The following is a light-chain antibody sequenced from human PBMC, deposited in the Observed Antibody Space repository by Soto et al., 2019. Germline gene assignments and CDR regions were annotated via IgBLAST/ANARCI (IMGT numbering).Light chain of an antibody. CDR1: SSDVGGYND. CDR2: DVS. Sequence: QSALTQPASVSGSPGQSITISCTGTSSDVGGYNDVSWYQQHPGKGPKLLIYDVSYRPSGVSNRFSGSKSGNTASLTISGLQAEDEADYYCTSYSSSSTLVVFGGGTKVTVL. CDR3: TSYSSSSTLVV. V-gene: IGLV2-14*01. J-gene: IGLJ2*01.